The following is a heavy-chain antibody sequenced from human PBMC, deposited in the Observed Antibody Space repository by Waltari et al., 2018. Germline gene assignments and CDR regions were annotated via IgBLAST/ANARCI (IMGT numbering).Heavy chain of an antibody. V-gene: IGHV1-24*01. J-gene: IGHJ4*02. Sequence: QVQLVQSGAEVKKPGASVKVSCKVSGYTLPELSMHWVRQAPGKGLEWMGGFDPEDGETTYAHRFQGRATMTEDTSTGTAYMGRSRLRSEDTAGYYGALRGYSGSDHYWGQGTLVTVSS. CDR2: FDPEDGET. CDR1: GYTLPELS. CDR3: ALRGYSGSDHY. D-gene: IGHD1-26*01.